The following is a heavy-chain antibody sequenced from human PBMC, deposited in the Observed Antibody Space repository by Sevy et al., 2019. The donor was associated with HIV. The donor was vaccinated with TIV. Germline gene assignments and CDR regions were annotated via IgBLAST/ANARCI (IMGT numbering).Heavy chain of an antibody. CDR2: IKSKTDGGRT. CDR1: GFTFSNAW. CDR3: TTHLLWFGELEPVYYFDY. D-gene: IGHD3-10*01. V-gene: IGHV3-15*01. J-gene: IGHJ4*02. Sequence: GGSLRLSCAASGFTFSNAWMSWVRQAPGKGLEWVGRIKSKTDGGRTDYAAPVKGRFTISRDDSKNTLYLQMNSLKTEDTAVYYCTTHLLWFGELEPVYYFDYWGQGTLVTVSS.